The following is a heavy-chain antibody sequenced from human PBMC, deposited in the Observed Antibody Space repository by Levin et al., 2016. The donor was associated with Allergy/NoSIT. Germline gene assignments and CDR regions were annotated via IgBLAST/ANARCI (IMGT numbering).Heavy chain of an antibody. CDR3: ARDTRYYDSSGYYLFGFDY. Sequence: WVRQAPGQGLEWMGWISAYNGNTNYAQKLQGRVTMTTDTSTSTAYMELRSLRSDDTAVYYCARDTRYYDSSGYYLFGFDYWGQGTLVTVSS. J-gene: IGHJ4*02. V-gene: IGHV1-18*01. D-gene: IGHD3-22*01. CDR2: ISAYNGNT.